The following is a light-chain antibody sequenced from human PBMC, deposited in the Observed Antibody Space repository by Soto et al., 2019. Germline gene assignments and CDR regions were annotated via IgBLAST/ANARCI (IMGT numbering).Light chain of an antibody. V-gene: IGKV3-15*01. CDR2: GAS. CDR3: QQYDNWPGFA. J-gene: IGKJ3*01. CDR1: RSISRN. Sequence: TVMTQSPATLSVSPGERATLSCRASRSISRNLAWYQQKPGQAPRLLISGASTRATGVPARFSGSGSGTEFTLTINSLQSEDFAIYYCQQYDNWPGFAFGPGTKVESK.